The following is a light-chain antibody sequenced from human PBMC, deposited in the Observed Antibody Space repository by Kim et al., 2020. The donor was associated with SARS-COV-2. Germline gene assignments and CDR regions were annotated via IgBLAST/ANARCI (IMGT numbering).Light chain of an antibody. CDR3: QQRSNWPPT. J-gene: IGKJ4*01. V-gene: IGKV3-11*01. CDR1: QSVSSY. CDR2: DAS. Sequence: LSPGERATRSCRASQSVSSYLAWYQQKPGQAPRLLIYDASNRATGIPARFSGSGSGTGFTLTISSLEPEDFAVYYCQQRSNWPPTFGGGTKVDIK.